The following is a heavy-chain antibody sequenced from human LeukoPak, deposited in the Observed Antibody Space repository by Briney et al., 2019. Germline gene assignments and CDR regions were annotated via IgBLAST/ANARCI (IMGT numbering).Heavy chain of an antibody. CDR2: ISAYNGNT. J-gene: IGHJ4*02. CDR1: GYTFTTYG. D-gene: IGHD6-19*01. V-gene: IGHV1-18*01. Sequence: GASVKVSCKASGYTFTTYGISWVRQAPGQGLEWMGWISAYNGNTKYAQKFQGRVTMTTDTSTSTAYMELRSLRSDDTAVYYCATDPPHSSGPNSPCFEYWGQGTLVTVAS. CDR3: ATDPPHSSGPNSPCFEY.